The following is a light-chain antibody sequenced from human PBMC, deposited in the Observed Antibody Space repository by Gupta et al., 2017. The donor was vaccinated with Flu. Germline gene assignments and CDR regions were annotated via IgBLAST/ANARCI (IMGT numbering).Light chain of an antibody. V-gene: IGLV1-44*01. CDR3: AAWDDSLNGPKV. CDR2: GTN. J-gene: IGLJ3*02. Sequence: QSVLPQSPSASGTPGPRVTIPCSESSSNIGSNTVSWYQQLPGTAPRLLIFGTNQRPSGVPDRFSGSKSGTSAFLAISGLQSDDEADYYCAAWDDSLNGPKVFGGGTKLTVL. CDR1: SSNIGSNT.